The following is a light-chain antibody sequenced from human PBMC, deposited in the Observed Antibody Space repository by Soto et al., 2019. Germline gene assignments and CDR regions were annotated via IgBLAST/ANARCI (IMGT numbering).Light chain of an antibody. J-gene: IGKJ4*01. CDR2: KAS. Sequence: DIQMTQSRSSLSAPLGDRVTITCRSSYKIDNWLAWFQKKPGKDPKLLIYKASTVESGVPSRFSGSGSGTEFNLTISRLQTDDFASYECLHSSTYTLTFGGGTKVDIK. CDR3: LHSSTYTLT. CDR1: YKIDNW. V-gene: IGKV1-5*03.